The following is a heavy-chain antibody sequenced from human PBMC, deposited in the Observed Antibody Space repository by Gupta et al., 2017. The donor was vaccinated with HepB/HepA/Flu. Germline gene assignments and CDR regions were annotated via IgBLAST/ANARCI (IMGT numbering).Heavy chain of an antibody. D-gene: IGHD6-13*01. CDR1: GGTFSSYA. Sequence: QVQLVQSGAEVKKPGSSVKVSCKASGGTFSSYAISWVRQAPGQGLEWMGRIIPILGIANYAQKFQGRVTITADKSTSTAYMELSSLRSEDTAVYYCARFRQPEVHEASKVYGMDVWGQGTTVTVSS. CDR3: ARFRQPEVHEASKVYGMDV. J-gene: IGHJ6*02. V-gene: IGHV1-69*04. CDR2: IIPILGIA.